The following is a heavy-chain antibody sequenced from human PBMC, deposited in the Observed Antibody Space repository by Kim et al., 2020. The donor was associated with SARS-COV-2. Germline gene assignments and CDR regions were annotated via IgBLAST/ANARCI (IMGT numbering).Heavy chain of an antibody. Sequence: SETLSLTCSVSGDSITSRGSNWAWIRQPPGKGLEWIGNLFYTGITHYNPCLMSRVTISGGTSKNQFSLRLTSVTAADAAVYFCARHTFGDFDHWGHGTLVTVSS. CDR2: LFYTGIT. D-gene: IGHD4-17*01. J-gene: IGHJ5*02. CDR1: GDSITSRGSN. CDR3: ARHTFGDFDH. V-gene: IGHV4-39*01.